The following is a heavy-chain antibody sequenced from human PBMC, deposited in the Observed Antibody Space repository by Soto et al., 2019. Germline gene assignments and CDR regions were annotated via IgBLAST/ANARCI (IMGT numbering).Heavy chain of an antibody. J-gene: IGHJ6*02. CDR3: AREDSPGIAAAVDGGDYYYGMDV. V-gene: IGHV3-30-3*01. Sequence: GGSLRLSCAASGFTFSSYAMHWVRQAPGKGLEWVAVISYDGSNKYYADSVKGRFTISRDNSKNTLYLQMNSLRAGDTAVYYCAREDSPGIAAAVDGGDYYYGMDVWGQGTTVTVSS. CDR1: GFTFSSYA. D-gene: IGHD6-13*01. CDR2: ISYDGSNK.